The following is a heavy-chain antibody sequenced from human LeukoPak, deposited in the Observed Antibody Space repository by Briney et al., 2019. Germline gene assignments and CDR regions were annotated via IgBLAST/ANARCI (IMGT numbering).Heavy chain of an antibody. D-gene: IGHD1-26*01. Sequence: SVKVSCKASGGTFSSYTISWVRQAPGQGLEWMGRIIPILGIANYAQKLQGRVTMTTDTSTSTAYMELRSLRSDDTAVYYCARGVVGATANDAFDIWGQGTMVTVSS. CDR2: IIPILGIA. V-gene: IGHV1-69*02. J-gene: IGHJ3*02. CDR3: ARGVVGATANDAFDI. CDR1: GGTFSSYT.